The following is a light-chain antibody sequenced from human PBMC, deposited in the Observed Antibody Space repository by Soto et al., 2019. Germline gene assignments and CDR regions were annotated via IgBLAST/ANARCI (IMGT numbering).Light chain of an antibody. Sequence: QSALTQPASVSGSPGQSITISCSGTTSDVGGYNLVSWYQQHTAKAPKLLIYEGTQRPSGVSSRFSGSKSGNTASLTISGLQAGDEADYYCCSYASSSSYVFGTGTKVTVL. CDR1: TSDVGGYNL. J-gene: IGLJ1*01. V-gene: IGLV2-23*01. CDR2: EGT. CDR3: CSYASSSSYV.